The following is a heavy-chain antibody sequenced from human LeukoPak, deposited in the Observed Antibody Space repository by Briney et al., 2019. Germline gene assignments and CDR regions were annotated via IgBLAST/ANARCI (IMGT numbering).Heavy chain of an antibody. D-gene: IGHD1/OR15-1a*01. V-gene: IGHV4-4*07. CDR1: GGSISSYY. J-gene: IGHJ5*02. CDR3: ARDGAITGTTSWFDP. CDR2: IYTSGTI. Sequence: PSETLSLTCTVSGGSISSYYWSWIRQPAGTALEWIGRIYTSGTITYNPSLKSRVTISVDTSKNQFSLKLSSVTAADTAVYYCARDGAITGTTSWFDPWGQGTLVTVSS.